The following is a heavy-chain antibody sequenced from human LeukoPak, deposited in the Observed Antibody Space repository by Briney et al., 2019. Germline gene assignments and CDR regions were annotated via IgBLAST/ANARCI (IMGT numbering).Heavy chain of an antibody. CDR3: ARESSIAAPFDY. Sequence: SETLSLTCAVYGGSFSVYSWSWIRQSPGKGLEWLGEINDSGNTDYNPSLKSRVTLSVDTSMKQFSLKLSSVTAADTAVYYCARESSIAAPFDYWGQGTLVTVSS. V-gene: IGHV4-34*01. CDR2: INDSGNT. D-gene: IGHD6-6*01. CDR1: GGSFSVYS. J-gene: IGHJ4*02.